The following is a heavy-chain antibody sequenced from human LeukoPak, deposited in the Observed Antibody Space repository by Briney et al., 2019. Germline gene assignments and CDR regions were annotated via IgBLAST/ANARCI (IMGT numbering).Heavy chain of an antibody. Sequence: GSLRLSCAASGFTFSNYCMNWVRQAPGKGLEWIGYISYSVTTNYSPSLKSRVTISVDTSKKQFSLKLTSATAADTAVYYCARGDDYKSTLFDYWGQGTLVTVSS. CDR2: ISYSVTT. J-gene: IGHJ4*02. V-gene: IGHV4-59*01. CDR1: GFTFSNYC. D-gene: IGHD5-12*01. CDR3: ARGDDYKSTLFDY.